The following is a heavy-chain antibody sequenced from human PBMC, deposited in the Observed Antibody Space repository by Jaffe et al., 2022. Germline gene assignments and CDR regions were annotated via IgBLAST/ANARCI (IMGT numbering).Heavy chain of an antibody. CDR3: ARRGGYGSGGSFDY. CDR2: IYHSGST. CDR1: GYSISSGYY. D-gene: IGHD3-10*01. J-gene: IGHJ4*02. V-gene: IGHV4-38-2*01. Sequence: QVQLQESGPGLVKPSETLSLTCAVSGYSISSGYYWGWIRQPPGKGLEWIGSIYHSGSTYYNPSLKSRVTISVDTSKNQFSLKLSSVTAADTAVYYCARRGGYGSGGSFDYWGQGTLVTVSS.